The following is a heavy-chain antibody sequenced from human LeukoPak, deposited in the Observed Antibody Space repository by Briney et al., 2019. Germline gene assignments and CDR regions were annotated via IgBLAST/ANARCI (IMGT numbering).Heavy chain of an antibody. Sequence: SETLSLTCTVSGGSISSSLYYWGWIRQPPGKGLEWIGTIYYSGSTYYNPSLKGRVTISVDTSKNQFSLKVSSVTAADTAVYYCARHPFDPWGQGTLVTVSS. J-gene: IGHJ5*02. CDR3: ARHPFDP. CDR1: GGSISSSLYY. V-gene: IGHV4-39*01. CDR2: IYYSGST.